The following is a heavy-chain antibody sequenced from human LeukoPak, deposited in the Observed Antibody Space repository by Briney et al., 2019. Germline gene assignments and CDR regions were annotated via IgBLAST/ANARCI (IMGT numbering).Heavy chain of an antibody. Sequence: SVKVSCKASGGTFSSYAISWVRQAPGQGLEWMGGIIPIFGTANYAQKFQGRVTITADESTSTAYMELSSLRSEDTAVYYCAREVGIAVAGPTGAFDYWGQGTLVIVSS. CDR2: IIPIFGTA. D-gene: IGHD6-19*01. J-gene: IGHJ4*02. V-gene: IGHV1-69*01. CDR1: GGTFSSYA. CDR3: AREVGIAVAGPTGAFDY.